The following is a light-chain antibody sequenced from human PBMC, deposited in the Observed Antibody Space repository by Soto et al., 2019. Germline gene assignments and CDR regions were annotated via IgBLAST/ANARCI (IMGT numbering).Light chain of an antibody. J-gene: IGLJ3*02. CDR1: SSDVGRYNL. Sequence: QSALTQPASVSGSPGQSITISCTGTSSDVGRYNLVSWYQHHPGKAPKLMIYEGSKRPSGVSNRFSASTSGNTASLTISGLQAEDEADYYCCSYAGGPWVFGGGTKLTVL. CDR3: CSYAGGPWV. V-gene: IGLV2-23*01. CDR2: EGS.